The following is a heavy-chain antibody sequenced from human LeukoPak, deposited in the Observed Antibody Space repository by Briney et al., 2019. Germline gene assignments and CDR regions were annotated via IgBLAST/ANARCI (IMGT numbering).Heavy chain of an antibody. Sequence: SETPSLTCTVSGGSISSGGYYWSWIRQHPGKGLEWIGYIYYSGSTYYNPSLKSRVTISVDTSKNQFSLKLSSVTAADTAVYYCARDGYDYSSDYWGQGTLVTVSS. CDR1: GGSISSGGYY. V-gene: IGHV4-31*03. CDR2: IYYSGST. J-gene: IGHJ4*02. D-gene: IGHD3-22*01. CDR3: ARDGYDYSSDY.